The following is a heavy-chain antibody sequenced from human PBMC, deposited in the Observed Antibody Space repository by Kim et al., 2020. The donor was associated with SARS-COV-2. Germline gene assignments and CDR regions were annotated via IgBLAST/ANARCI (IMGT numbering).Heavy chain of an antibody. Sequence: ASVKVSCKASGYTFTSYAMHWVRQAPGQRLEWMGWINAGNGNTKYSQKFQGRVTITRDTSASTAYMELSSLRSEDTAVYYCASGDGYGPTFDYWGQGTLVTVSS. J-gene: IGHJ4*02. CDR1: GYTFTSYA. CDR3: ASGDGYGPTFDY. CDR2: INAGNGNT. V-gene: IGHV1-3*01. D-gene: IGHD2-21*01.